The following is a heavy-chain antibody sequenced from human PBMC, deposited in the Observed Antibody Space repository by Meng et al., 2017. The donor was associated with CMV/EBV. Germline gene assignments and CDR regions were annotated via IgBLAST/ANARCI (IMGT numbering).Heavy chain of an antibody. V-gene: IGHV3-30*02. CDR1: GFTFSSYD. CDR2: LGYDGSIK. J-gene: IGHJ6*02. Sequence: GGSLRLSCAASGFTFSSYDMHWVRQAPGKGLEWVAFLGYDGSIKYYAESVKGRFTISRDNSKNTLSLQMNSLRAEDTAVYYCAKVSRESCYHCGMDVWGQGTTVTVSS. CDR3: AKVSRESCYHCGMDV. D-gene: IGHD2-2*01.